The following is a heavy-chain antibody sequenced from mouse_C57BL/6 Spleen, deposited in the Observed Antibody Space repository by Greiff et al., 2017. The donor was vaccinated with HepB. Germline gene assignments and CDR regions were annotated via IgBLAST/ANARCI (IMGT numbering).Heavy chain of an antibody. Sequence: QVQLQQSGAELMKPGASVKLSCKATGYTFTGYWIEWVKQRPGHGLEWIGEILPGSGSTNYNEKFKGKATFTADTPSNTAHMQLSSLTTEDSAISYCANYYGSSYALFAYWGQGTLVTVSA. CDR3: ANYYGSSYALFAY. J-gene: IGHJ3*01. V-gene: IGHV1-9*01. CDR1: GYTFTGYW. CDR2: ILPGSGST. D-gene: IGHD1-1*01.